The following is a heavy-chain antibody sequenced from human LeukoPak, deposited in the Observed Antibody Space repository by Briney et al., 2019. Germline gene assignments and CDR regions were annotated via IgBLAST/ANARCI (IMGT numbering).Heavy chain of an antibody. CDR1: GGSISSYY. D-gene: IGHD3-3*01. CDR2: IYYSGST. J-gene: IGHJ4*02. Sequence: PSETLSLTCTVSGGSISSYYWSWIRQPPGKGLEWIGYIYYSGSTNYNPSLKSRVTISVDTSKNQFSLKLSSATAADTAVYYCARVGYDFWSGYLHFDYWGQGTLVTVSS. V-gene: IGHV4-59*01. CDR3: ARVGYDFWSGYLHFDY.